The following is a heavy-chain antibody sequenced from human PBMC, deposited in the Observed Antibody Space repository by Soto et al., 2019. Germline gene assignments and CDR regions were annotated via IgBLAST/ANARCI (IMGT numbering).Heavy chain of an antibody. CDR1: GGSISSGDYY. CDR3: ARVTDYGRLDY. CDR2: IYYSGST. J-gene: IGHJ4*02. V-gene: IGHV4-30-4*01. Sequence: SETLSLTCTVSGGSISSGDYYWSWIRQPPGKGLEWIGYIYYSGSTYYNPSLKSRVTISVDTSKNQFSLKLSSVTAADTAVYYCARVTDYGRLDYWGQGTLVTVSS. D-gene: IGHD4-17*01.